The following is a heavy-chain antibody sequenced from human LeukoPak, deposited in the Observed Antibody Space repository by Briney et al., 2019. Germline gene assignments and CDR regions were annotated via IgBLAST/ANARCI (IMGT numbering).Heavy chain of an antibody. CDR1: GFTFSSYA. CDR3: AKQVNYYGSGIPMDV. J-gene: IGHJ6*02. V-gene: IGHV3-23*01. CDR2: ISGSGGST. D-gene: IGHD3-10*01. Sequence: GASLRLSCAASGFTFSSYAMSWVRQAPGKGLEWVSAISGSGGSTYYADSVKGRFTISRDNSKNTLYLQMNSLRAEDTAVYYCAKQVNYYGSGIPMDVRGQGTTVTVSS.